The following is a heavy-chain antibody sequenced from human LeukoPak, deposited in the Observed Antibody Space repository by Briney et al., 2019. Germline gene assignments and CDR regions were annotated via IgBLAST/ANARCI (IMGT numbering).Heavy chain of an antibody. D-gene: IGHD6-13*01. Sequence: GGSLRLSCAASGFTVSSNYMSWVRQAPGKGLEWVSVNADSVKGRFTISRDNSKNTLYLQMNSLRAEDTAVYYCARDHSSWHYFDYWGQGTLVTVSS. CDR1: GFTVSSNY. V-gene: IGHV3-53*01. CDR3: ARDHSSWHYFDY. J-gene: IGHJ4*02.